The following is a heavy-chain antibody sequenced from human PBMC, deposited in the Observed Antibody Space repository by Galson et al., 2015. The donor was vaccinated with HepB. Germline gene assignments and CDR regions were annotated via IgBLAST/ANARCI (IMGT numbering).Heavy chain of an antibody. D-gene: IGHD3-16*01. Sequence: SLRLSCAASGFTFSNYAMSWVRQAPGKGLEWVSSVSGSGGSTYYAGSVKGRFTVSRDNSKNTLYLQMNSLRAEDTAVYYCAKDRGTNYYYLGMDVWGQGTTVTVSS. CDR1: GFTFSNYA. CDR2: VSGSGGST. CDR3: AKDRGTNYYYLGMDV. J-gene: IGHJ6*02. V-gene: IGHV3-23*01.